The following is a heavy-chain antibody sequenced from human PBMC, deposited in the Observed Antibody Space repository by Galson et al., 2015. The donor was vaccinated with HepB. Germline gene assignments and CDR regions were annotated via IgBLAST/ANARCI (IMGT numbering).Heavy chain of an antibody. D-gene: IGHD4-17*01. V-gene: IGHV3-23*01. CDR1: GFTFSSYA. CDR3: AKDLLGFGNGDYGRYYFDY. CDR2: ISGSGGST. J-gene: IGHJ4*02. Sequence: SLRLSCAASGFTFSSYAMSWVRQAPGKGLEWVSAISGSGGSTYYADSVKGRFTISRDNSKNTLYLQMNSLRAEDTAVYYCAKDLLGFGNGDYGRYYFDYWGQGTLSPSPQ.